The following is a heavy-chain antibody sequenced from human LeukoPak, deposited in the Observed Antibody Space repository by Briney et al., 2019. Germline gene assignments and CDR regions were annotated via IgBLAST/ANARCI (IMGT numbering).Heavy chain of an antibody. CDR2: IYTGGST. CDR3: ARAPRGCSTTSCSDYFDY. Sequence: GGFLRLSCAASGFTVSSTYVSWVRQAPGKGLEWVSVIYTGGSTYYADSVKGRFTISRDNSKNTLYLQMNSLRAEDTAVYYCARAPRGCSTTSCSDYFDYWGQGTLVTVSS. J-gene: IGHJ4*02. V-gene: IGHV3-53*01. D-gene: IGHD2-2*01. CDR1: GFTVSSTY.